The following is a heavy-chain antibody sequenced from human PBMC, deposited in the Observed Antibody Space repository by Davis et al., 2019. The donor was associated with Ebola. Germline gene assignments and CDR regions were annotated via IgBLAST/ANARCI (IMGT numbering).Heavy chain of an antibody. J-gene: IGHJ4*02. CDR2: IKTDGSLI. CDR3: AREGRVFALDY. V-gene: IGHV3-74*01. D-gene: IGHD3-3*01. CDR1: GFSFSSYW. Sequence: HTSETLSLTCAASGFSFSSYWMHWVRQVPGKGLVWVARIKTDGSLIGYGDSVQGRFIISRDNTKNTVYLQMNDLRAEDTAVYYCAREGRVFALDYWGQGALVTVSS.